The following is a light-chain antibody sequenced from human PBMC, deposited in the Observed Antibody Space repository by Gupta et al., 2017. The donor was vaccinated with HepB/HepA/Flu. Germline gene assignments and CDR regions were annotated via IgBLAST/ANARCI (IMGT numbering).Light chain of an antibody. CDR3: QQRSNWPPWYT. CDR1: QSVSSY. CDR2: DAS. J-gene: IGKJ2*01. Sequence: EIVLTQSPATLSLSPGERATLSCRASQSVSSYLAWYQQKPGQAPRLLIYDASTRATGIPARFSGSGSETDFTLTISSLEPEDFAVYYCQQRSNWPPWYTFGQGTKLEIK. V-gene: IGKV3-11*01.